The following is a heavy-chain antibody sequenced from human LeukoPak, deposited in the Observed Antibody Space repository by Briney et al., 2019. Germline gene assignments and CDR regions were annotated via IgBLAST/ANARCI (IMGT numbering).Heavy chain of an antibody. V-gene: IGHV4-38-2*02. CDR1: GYSISSGYY. CDR2: IYHSGST. CDR3: ARDGRGMIVVVGDAFDI. D-gene: IGHD3-22*01. Sequence: SETLSLTCTVSGYSISSGYYWGWIRQPPGKGLEWIGSIYHSGSTYYNPSLKSRVTISVDTSKNQFSLKLSSVTAADTAVCYCARDGRGMIVVVGDAFDIWGQGTMVTVSS. J-gene: IGHJ3*02.